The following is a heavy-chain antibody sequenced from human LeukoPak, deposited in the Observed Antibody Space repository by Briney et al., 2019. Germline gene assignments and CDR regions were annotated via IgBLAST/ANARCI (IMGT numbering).Heavy chain of an antibody. Sequence: SVKVSYKASGGTFSSYAISWVRQAPGQGLEWMGRIIPIFDTANYAQKLQGRVTITTDESTSTAYMELSSLRSEDTAVYYCARDPPSGVWGRGTLVTVSS. CDR1: GGTFSSYA. J-gene: IGHJ2*01. CDR2: IIPIFDTA. V-gene: IGHV1-69*05. D-gene: IGHD1-14*01. CDR3: ARDPPSGV.